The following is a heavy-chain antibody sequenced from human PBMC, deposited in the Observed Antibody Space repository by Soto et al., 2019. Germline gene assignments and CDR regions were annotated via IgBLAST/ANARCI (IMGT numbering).Heavy chain of an antibody. CDR2: LYYSGSS. CDR3: ARGDYDVLTGNLSPSDF. Sequence: SETLSLTCTVSGASISSSSYYWGWIRQPPGKGLECIGYLYYSGSSYYNPSLKSRVTISVDRSKNQFSLKVSSVTAADTAVYYCARGDYDVLTGNLSPSDFWGQGTLVTVSS. V-gene: IGHV4-39*01. J-gene: IGHJ4*02. CDR1: GASISSSSYY. D-gene: IGHD3-9*01.